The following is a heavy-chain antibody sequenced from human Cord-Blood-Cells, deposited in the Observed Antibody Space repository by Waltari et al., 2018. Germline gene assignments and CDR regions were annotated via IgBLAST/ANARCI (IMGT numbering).Heavy chain of an antibody. CDR2: INAGNGNT. D-gene: IGHD3-22*01. CDR3: ARDQYDSSGYYYY. CDR1: GYTFTRYT. V-gene: IGHV1-3*01. J-gene: IGHJ4*02. Sequence: QVQLVQSGAEVKKPGASVKDSCKASGYTFTRYTMHWVRQAPGQRLEWMGWINAGNGNTKYSQKFQGRVTITRDTSASTAYMELSSLRSEDTAVYYCARDQYDSSGYYYYWGQGTLVTVSS.